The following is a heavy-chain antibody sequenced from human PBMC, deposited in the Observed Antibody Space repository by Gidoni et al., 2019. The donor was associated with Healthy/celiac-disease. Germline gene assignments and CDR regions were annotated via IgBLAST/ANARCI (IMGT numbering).Heavy chain of an antibody. V-gene: IGHV1-69*06. CDR1: GGTFSSYA. D-gene: IGHD3-22*01. Sequence: QVQLVQSGAEVKKPGSSVKVSCTASGGTFSSYAISWVRQAPGQGLEWMGGIIPIFGTAKYAQKFQGRVTITADKSTSTAYMELSSLRSEDTAVYYCASSAITMIVVVIAFDIWGQGTMVTVSS. CDR3: ASSAITMIVVVIAFDI. CDR2: IIPIFGTA. J-gene: IGHJ3*02.